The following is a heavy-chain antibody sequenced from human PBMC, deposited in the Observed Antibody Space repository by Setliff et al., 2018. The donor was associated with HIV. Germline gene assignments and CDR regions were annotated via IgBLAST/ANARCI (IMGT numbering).Heavy chain of an antibody. V-gene: IGHV3-7*01. Sequence: GGSLRLSCEASEFTFSRYWMTWFRQAPGKGLEWVAKIKDDGTEKDSVDSVKGRFTISRDNAKNSLYPQLNSLIVEDTAVDYCARGKIVVVPAAMRPFDYWGQGTLVTVSS. J-gene: IGHJ4*02. CDR2: IKDDGTEK. D-gene: IGHD2-2*01. CDR1: EFTFSRYW. CDR3: ARGKIVVVPAAMRPFDY.